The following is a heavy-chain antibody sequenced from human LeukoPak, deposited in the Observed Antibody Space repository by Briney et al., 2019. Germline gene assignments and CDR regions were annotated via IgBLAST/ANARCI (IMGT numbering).Heavy chain of an antibody. CDR3: ARAKVTEEVDGGVFDY. V-gene: IGHV4-59*01. CDR1: GGSISSYY. J-gene: IGHJ4*02. D-gene: IGHD3-16*01. Sequence: SETLSLTCAVYGGSISSYYWSWIRQPPGKGLEWIGYIYYSGSTNYNPSLKSRVTISVDTSKNQFSLKLSSATAADTAVYYCARAKVTEEVDGGVFDYWGQGTLVTVSS. CDR2: IYYSGST.